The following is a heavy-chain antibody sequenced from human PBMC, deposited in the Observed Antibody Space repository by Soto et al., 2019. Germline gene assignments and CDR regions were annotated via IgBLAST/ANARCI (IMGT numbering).Heavy chain of an antibody. CDR1: GYTFTSYY. CDR2: INPSGGST. D-gene: IGHD3-3*01. J-gene: IGHJ6*03. CDR3: ARDGSYDFWSGSHYMDV. Sequence: GASVKVSCKASGYTFTSYYMHWVRQAPGQGLEWMGIINPSGGSTSYAQKFQGRVTMTRDTSTSTVYMELSSLRSEDTAVYYCARDGSYDFWSGSHYMDVWGKGTTVTVSS. V-gene: IGHV1-46*03.